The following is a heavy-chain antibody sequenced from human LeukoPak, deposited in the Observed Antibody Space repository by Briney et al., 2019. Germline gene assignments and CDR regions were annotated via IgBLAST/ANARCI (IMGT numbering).Heavy chain of an antibody. J-gene: IGHJ6*02. V-gene: IGHV3-74*01. CDR2: ISTDGSST. CDR3: ASYLTSIPSGMDV. Sequence: QPGGSLRLSCAASGFTFSSYWMHWVRQAPGKGLVWVSRISTDGSSTTYAASVKGRFTTSRDNVKNTLFLQMNSLRAEDTAVYYCASYLTSIPSGMDVWGQGTPVTISS. CDR1: GFTFSSYW. D-gene: IGHD2/OR15-2a*01.